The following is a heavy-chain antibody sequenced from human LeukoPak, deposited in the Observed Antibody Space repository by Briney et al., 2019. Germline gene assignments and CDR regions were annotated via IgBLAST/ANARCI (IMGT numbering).Heavy chain of an antibody. J-gene: IGHJ5*02. Sequence: ASVKVSCKASGYTFTSYYMHWVRQAPGQGLEWMGLINPSGGSTSYAQKFQGRVTMTRDTSTSTVYMEMSSLRPEDTAVYYCARVEKLAKVNNKARFDLWGQGTMVTVSS. CDR1: GYTFTSYY. D-gene: IGHD4-11*01. V-gene: IGHV1-46*01. CDR2: INPSGGST. CDR3: ARVEKLAKVNNKARFDL.